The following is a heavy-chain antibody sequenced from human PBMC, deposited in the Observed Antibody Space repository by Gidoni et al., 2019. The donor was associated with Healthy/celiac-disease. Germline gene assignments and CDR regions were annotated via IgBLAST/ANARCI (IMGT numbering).Heavy chain of an antibody. CDR2: INHSGST. V-gene: IGHV4-34*01. Sequence: QVQLQQWGAGLSKPSETLSLTGAVYGGSFSGYYWSWIRQPPGKGLEWIGEINHSGSTNYNPSLKSRVTISVDTSKNQFSLKLSSVTAADTAVYYCAPGDGYNAGWGQGTLVTVSS. D-gene: IGHD5-12*01. CDR1: GGSFSGYY. J-gene: IGHJ4*02. CDR3: APGDGYNAG.